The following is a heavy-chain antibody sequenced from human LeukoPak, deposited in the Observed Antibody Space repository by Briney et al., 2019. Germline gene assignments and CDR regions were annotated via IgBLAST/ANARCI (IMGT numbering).Heavy chain of an antibody. J-gene: IGHJ4*02. CDR3: ARERGVSHPFDY. Sequence: GGSLRLSCAASGFNFVNTWMHWVRQAPGKGLVWVARIRNDGSGIIYADSVEGRFTISRDNSRNTLYLQMNSLRAEDTAVYYCARERGVSHPFDYWGQGTLVTVSS. CDR1: GFNFVNTW. V-gene: IGHV3-74*01. CDR2: IRNDGSGI. D-gene: IGHD2-21*01.